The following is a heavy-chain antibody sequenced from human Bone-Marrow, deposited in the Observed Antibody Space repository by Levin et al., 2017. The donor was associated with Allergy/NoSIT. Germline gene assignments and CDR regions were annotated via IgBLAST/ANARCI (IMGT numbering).Heavy chain of an antibody. CDR2: VSSRSSTI. D-gene: IGHD3-10*01. V-gene: IGHV3-48*01. CDR3: ARVSTSGSYFMAFHYMDV. Sequence: GASVKVSCAASGFNFNSFGMSWVRQSPGKGLEWVSYVSSRSSTIYYADSVKGRFTISRDNAKKSVDLQMNSLRAEDTGEYYCARVSTSGSYFMAFHYMDVWGTGTTVTVSS. J-gene: IGHJ6*03. CDR1: GFNFNSFG.